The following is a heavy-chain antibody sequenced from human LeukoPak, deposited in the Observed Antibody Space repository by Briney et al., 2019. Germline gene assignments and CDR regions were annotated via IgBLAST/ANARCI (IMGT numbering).Heavy chain of an antibody. CDR1: GFAFSAYH. J-gene: IGHJ4*02. V-gene: IGHV3-48*02. CDR3: ARVWQDYSGVDY. D-gene: IGHD2-21*01. CDR2: ISTTGTTI. Sequence: GGSLRLSCAASGFAFSAYHINWVRQAPGKGLEWISYISTTGTTIHYADSVKGRFAISRDNAKSSLYLQMNSLRDEDTAVYYCARVWQDYSGVDYWGQGTLVTVSS.